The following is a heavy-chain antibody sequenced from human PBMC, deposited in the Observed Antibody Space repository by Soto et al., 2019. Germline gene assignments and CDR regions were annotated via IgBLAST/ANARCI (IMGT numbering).Heavy chain of an antibody. CDR3: AKTPFSLTLGTVLHYFDS. Sequence: QVHLQRRGPELVNLWETLPLTCPASGPSIRGTNCGWFRNPPGRGRDLFGYIYYSGTPNYNPSFKNQVTISVDTSTSQLSLTLTSVTAADTAVYYCAKTPFSLTLGTVLHYFDSWGQGTLVTVSS. CDR2: IYYSGTP. V-gene: IGHV4-59*11. J-gene: IGHJ5*01. D-gene: IGHD3-9*01. CDR1: GPSIRGTN.